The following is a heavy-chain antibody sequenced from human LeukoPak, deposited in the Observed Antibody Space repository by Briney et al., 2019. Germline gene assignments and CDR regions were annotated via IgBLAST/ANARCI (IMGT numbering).Heavy chain of an antibody. Sequence: GGSLRLSCAASGFTFSSYSMNWVRQAPGKGLEWVSYISSSSSTIYYAGSVKGRFTISRDNAKNSLYLQMNSLRAEDTAVYYCASTWDPNAFDIWGQGTMVTVSS. D-gene: IGHD1-26*01. J-gene: IGHJ3*02. CDR1: GFTFSSYS. CDR2: ISSSSSTI. CDR3: ASTWDPNAFDI. V-gene: IGHV3-48*01.